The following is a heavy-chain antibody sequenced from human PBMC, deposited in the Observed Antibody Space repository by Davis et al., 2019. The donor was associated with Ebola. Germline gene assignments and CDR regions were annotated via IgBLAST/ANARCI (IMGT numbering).Heavy chain of an antibody. V-gene: IGHV3-48*03. CDR2: ISSSGSTI. D-gene: IGHD2-15*01. Sequence: GESLKISCAASGFTFSSYEMNWVRQAPGKGLEWVSYISSSGSTIYYADSVKGRFTISRDNAKNSLYLQMNSLRAEDTAVYYCARDRYCSGGSCYLYYYGMDVWGQGTTVTVSS. CDR1: GFTFSSYE. CDR3: ARDRYCSGGSCYLYYYGMDV. J-gene: IGHJ6*02.